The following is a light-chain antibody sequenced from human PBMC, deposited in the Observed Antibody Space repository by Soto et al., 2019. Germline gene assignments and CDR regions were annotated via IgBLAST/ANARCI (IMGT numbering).Light chain of an antibody. Sequence: QSVLTQPPSASGTPGQRVTISCSGSRSNIVSNTVNWYQHLPGAAPKLLMYAYSQRPSGIPDRFSGSKSGASASLAISGLQSEDEADYYCAAWDDSLNAYVFGSWTKLTVL. V-gene: IGLV1-44*01. CDR2: AYS. CDR3: AAWDDSLNAYV. J-gene: IGLJ1*01. CDR1: RSNIVSNT.